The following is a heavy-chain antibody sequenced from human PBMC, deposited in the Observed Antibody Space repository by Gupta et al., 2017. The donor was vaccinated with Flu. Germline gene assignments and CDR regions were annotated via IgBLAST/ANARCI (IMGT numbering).Heavy chain of an antibody. J-gene: IGHJ4*02. CDR1: GYTLTELS. V-gene: IGHV1-24*01. Sequence: QVQLVQSGAEVKKPGASAKVSCKVSGYTLTELSMHWVRQAPGKGLEWMGGFDPDEDATIYAQKFQGRVTITEDTSTDTAYMELSSLRAEDTAVYYCATDSSLASAGGPGIGFDHWGQVTLVTVSS. CDR3: ATDSSLASAGGPGIGFDH. D-gene: IGHD1-20*01. CDR2: FDPDEDAT.